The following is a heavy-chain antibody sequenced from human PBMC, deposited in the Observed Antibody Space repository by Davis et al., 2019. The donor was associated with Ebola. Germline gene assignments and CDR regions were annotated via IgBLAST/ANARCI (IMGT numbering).Heavy chain of an antibody. Sequence: PSETLSLTCTVSGGSISSSSYYWGWIRQPPGKGLEWIGSIYYSGSTYYNPSLKSRVTISVDTSKNQFSLKLSSVTAADTAVYYCARGDYRDSSAEEDLYYFDYWGQGTLVTVSS. CDR3: ARGDYRDSSAEEDLYYFDY. CDR1: GGSISSSSYY. J-gene: IGHJ4*02. V-gene: IGHV4-39*01. CDR2: IYYSGST. D-gene: IGHD3-22*01.